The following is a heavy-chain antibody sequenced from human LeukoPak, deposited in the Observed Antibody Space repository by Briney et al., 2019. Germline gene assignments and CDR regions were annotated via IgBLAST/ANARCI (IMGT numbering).Heavy chain of an antibody. CDR1: GFTFSSYS. Sequence: GGSLRLSCAASGFTFSSYSMNWVRQAPGKGLEWVLSISSSSSYIYYADSVKGRFTISRDNAKNSLYLQMNSLRAEDTAVYYCARVWDIVVVPAAQGYYYGMDVWGQGTTVTVSS. CDR2: ISSSSSYI. CDR3: ARVWDIVVVPAAQGYYYGMDV. J-gene: IGHJ6*02. V-gene: IGHV3-21*01. D-gene: IGHD2-2*01.